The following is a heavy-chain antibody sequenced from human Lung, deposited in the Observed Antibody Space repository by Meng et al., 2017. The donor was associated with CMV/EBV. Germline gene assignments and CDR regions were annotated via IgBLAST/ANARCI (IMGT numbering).Heavy chain of an antibody. J-gene: IGHJ6*02. CDR2: IWYDGSNK. CDR1: GFTFSSYG. V-gene: IGHV3-33*06. CDR3: AKAMICSSTSCYPGAYYYGMDV. D-gene: IGHD2-2*01. Sequence: GESLKISCAASGFTFSSYGVHWVRQAPGKGLEWVAVIWYDGSNKYYADSVKGRFTISRDNSKNTLYLQMNSLRAEDTAVYYCAKAMICSSTSCYPGAYYYGMDVWGQGTTVTVSS.